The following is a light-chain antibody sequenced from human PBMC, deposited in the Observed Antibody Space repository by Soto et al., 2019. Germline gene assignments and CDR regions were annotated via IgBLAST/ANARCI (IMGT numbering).Light chain of an antibody. J-gene: IGLJ2*01. CDR3: SSYTSNVV. CDR1: SSDVGGYNY. Sequence: QLVLTQPASVSGSPGQSITISCTGTSSDVGGYNYVSWYQQHPGKAPKLMIYDVSNRPSGVSNRFSGSKSGNTASLTISGLQAEDEADYYCSSYTSNVVFGGGTKLTVL. CDR2: DVS. V-gene: IGLV2-14*01.